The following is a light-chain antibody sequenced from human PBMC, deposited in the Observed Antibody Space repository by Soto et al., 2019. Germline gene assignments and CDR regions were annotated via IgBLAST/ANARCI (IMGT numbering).Light chain of an antibody. CDR1: QSVSSN. Sequence: EIVMTQSPATLSVSPGERATLSCRASQSVSSNLAWYQQKPGQAPSLLVYGASTRATGIPARFSGSGSGTDFTLTISSLQSEDFAVYYCQQYNNLPRTFGQGTKVDIK. J-gene: IGKJ1*01. CDR3: QQYNNLPRT. V-gene: IGKV3-15*01. CDR2: GAS.